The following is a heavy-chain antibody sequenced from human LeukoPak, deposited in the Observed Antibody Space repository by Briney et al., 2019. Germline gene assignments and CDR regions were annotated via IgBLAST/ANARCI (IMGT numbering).Heavy chain of an antibody. V-gene: IGHV4-61*02. CDR2: IYTSGST. Sequence: PSETLSLTCTVSGGSISSGSYYWSWIRQPAGKGLEWIGRIYTSGSTNYNPSLKSRVTISVDTSKNQFSLKLSSVTAADTAVYYCARYGSSWYLDAFDIWGQGTMVTVSS. CDR3: ARYGSSWYLDAFDI. D-gene: IGHD6-13*01. J-gene: IGHJ3*02. CDR1: GGSISSGSYY.